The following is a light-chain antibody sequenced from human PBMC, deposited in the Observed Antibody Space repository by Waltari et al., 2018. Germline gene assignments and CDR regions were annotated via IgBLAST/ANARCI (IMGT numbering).Light chain of an antibody. CDR2: GAS. CDR1: QSINTN. CDR3: QQYDNWPPTT. Sequence: EIVMTHSPATLSVSPGGQATPPCRASQSINTNLAWYRQKPGQAPRLVIYGASFRATGIPARISGSGSGTEFTLTISSLQSDDFAVYYCQQYDNWPPTTFGQGTKLEIK. V-gene: IGKV3-15*01. J-gene: IGKJ2*01.